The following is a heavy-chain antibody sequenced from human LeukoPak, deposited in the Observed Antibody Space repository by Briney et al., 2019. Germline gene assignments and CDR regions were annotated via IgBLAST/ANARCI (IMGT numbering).Heavy chain of an antibody. Sequence: PSETLSLTCTVSGGSISSYYWSWIRQPPGKGLEWIGYIYYSGSTNYNPSLKSRVTISVDTSKNQFSLKLNSVTAADTAVYYCARDAVAVRGLWYYYMDIWGKGTTVTVSS. CDR1: GGSISSYY. J-gene: IGHJ6*03. CDR2: IYYSGST. CDR3: ARDAVAVRGLWYYYMDI. V-gene: IGHV4-59*01. D-gene: IGHD3-10*01.